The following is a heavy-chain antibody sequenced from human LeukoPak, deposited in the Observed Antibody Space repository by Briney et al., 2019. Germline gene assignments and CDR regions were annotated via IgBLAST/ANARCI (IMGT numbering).Heavy chain of an antibody. V-gene: IGHV3-48*02. J-gene: IGHJ4*02. CDR3: ATSGNYYLRY. CDR2: ITSSSTNI. CDR1: GFTFSTYN. D-gene: IGHD1-26*01. Sequence: GGSLRLSCAASGFTFSTYNMNWVRQAPGKGLEWVSHITSSSTNIYYADSVKGRFTISRDNAKNALSLQMNSLRDEDTAVYYCATSGNYYLRYWGQGTLVTVSS.